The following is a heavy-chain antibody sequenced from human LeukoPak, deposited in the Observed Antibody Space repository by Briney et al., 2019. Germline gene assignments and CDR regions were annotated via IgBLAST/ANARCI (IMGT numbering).Heavy chain of an antibody. Sequence: PGGSLRLSCVASGFTVSNHYMSWVRQTPGKGLEWVSITYSDGSTYYADSVKGRFTTSRDNSKNTLFLQMNSLRGEDTAVYYCARGSSWPMFDIWDQGTMVTVSS. CDR3: ARGSSWPMFDI. CDR1: GFTVSNHY. D-gene: IGHD6-13*01. J-gene: IGHJ3*02. CDR2: TYSDGST. V-gene: IGHV3-66*02.